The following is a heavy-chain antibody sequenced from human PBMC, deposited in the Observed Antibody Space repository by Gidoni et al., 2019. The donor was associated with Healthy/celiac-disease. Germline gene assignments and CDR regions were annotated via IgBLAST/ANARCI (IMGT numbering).Heavy chain of an antibody. D-gene: IGHD6-13*01. CDR1: GGSISSYY. J-gene: IGHJ6*02. V-gene: IGHV4-4*07. CDR3: ARASGGSSWNNYYYYYGMDV. Sequence: QVQLQESGPGLVKPSETLSLTCTVSGGSISSYYWSWIRQPAGKGLEWIGRIYTSGSTNYNPSLKSRVTMSVDTSKNQFSLKLSSVTAADTAVYYCARASGGSSWNNYYYYYGMDVWGQGTTVTVSS. CDR2: IYTSGST.